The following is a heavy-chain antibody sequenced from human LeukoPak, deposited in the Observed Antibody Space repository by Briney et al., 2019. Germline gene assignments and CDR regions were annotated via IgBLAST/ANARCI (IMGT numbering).Heavy chain of an antibody. V-gene: IGHV3-23*01. CDR1: GFTFSSYA. CDR2: ISGSGGST. D-gene: IGHD6-6*01. CDR3: AKKVRIAARPGGGPFDP. Sequence: GGSLRLSCAASGFTFSSYAMSWARQAPGKGLEWVSAISGSGGSTYYADSAKGRFTISRDNSKNTLYLQMNSLRAEDTAVYYCAKKVRIAARPGGGPFDPWGQGTLVTVSS. J-gene: IGHJ5*02.